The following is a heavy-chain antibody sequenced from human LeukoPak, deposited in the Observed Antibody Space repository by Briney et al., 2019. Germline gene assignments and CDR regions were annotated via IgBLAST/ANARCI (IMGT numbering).Heavy chain of an antibody. Sequence: SETLSLTCAVYGGSFSGYYWSWIRQPPGKGLEWIGEINHSGSTNYNPSLKSRVTISVDTSKNQFSLKLGSVTAADTAVYYCASTVYYYDSSGPPGAFDIWGQGTMVTVSS. CDR1: GGSFSGYY. CDR3: ASTVYYYDSSGPPGAFDI. J-gene: IGHJ3*02. CDR2: INHSGST. D-gene: IGHD3-22*01. V-gene: IGHV4-34*01.